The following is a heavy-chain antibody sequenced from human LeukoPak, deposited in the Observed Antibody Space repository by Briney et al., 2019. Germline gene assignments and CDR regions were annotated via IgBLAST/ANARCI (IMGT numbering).Heavy chain of an antibody. CDR1: GGSISSGSYY. CDR2: IYTSGST. Sequence: SETLSLTCTVSGGSISSGSYYWSWIRQPAGKGLEWIGRIYTSGSTNYNPSLKSRVTISVDTSKSQFSLKLSSVTAADTAVYYCARTYYYDSSGYYEFDYWGQGTLVTVSS. V-gene: IGHV4-61*02. D-gene: IGHD3-22*01. CDR3: ARTYYYDSSGYYEFDY. J-gene: IGHJ4*02.